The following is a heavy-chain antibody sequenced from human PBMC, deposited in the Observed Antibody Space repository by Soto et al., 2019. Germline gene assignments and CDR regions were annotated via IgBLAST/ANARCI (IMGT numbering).Heavy chain of an antibody. CDR2: INHSGST. J-gene: IGHJ4*02. V-gene: IGHV4-34*01. CDR1: GRSFSGYY. Sequence: PETLSLTCADNGRSFSGYYWSQIRQPPRKGLEWIGEINHSGSTNYNPSLKSRVTISVDTSKNPFSLKLSSVTAADTAVYYCARGFVVVPAAMSGGGIVDYWGQGTLVTVS. D-gene: IGHD2-2*01. CDR3: ARGFVVVPAAMSGGGIVDY.